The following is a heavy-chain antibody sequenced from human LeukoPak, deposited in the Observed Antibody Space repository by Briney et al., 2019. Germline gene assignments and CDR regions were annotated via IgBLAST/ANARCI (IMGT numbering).Heavy chain of an antibody. CDR2: IYTSGST. D-gene: IGHD6-13*01. J-gene: IGHJ3*02. Sequence: SETLSLTRTVSGGSISSYYWSWIRQPAGKGLEWIGRIYTSGSTNYNPSLKSRVTMSVDTSKNQFSLKLSSVTAADTAVYYCARWEQLVDRTYAFDIWGQGTMVTVSS. CDR3: ARWEQLVDRTYAFDI. CDR1: GGSISSYY. V-gene: IGHV4-4*07.